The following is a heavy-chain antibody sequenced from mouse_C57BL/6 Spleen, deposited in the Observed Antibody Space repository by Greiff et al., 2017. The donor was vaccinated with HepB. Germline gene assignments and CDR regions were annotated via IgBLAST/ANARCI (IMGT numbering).Heavy chain of an antibody. CDR2: ISSGGDYI. Sequence: DVMLVESGEGLVKPGGSLKLSCAASGFTFSSYAMSWVRQTPEKRLEWVAYISSGGDYIYYADTVKGRFTISRDNARNTLYLQMSSLKSEDTAMYYCARKEVYDGYYVGFAYWGQGTLVTVSA. CDR1: GFTFSSYA. V-gene: IGHV5-9-1*02. CDR3: ARKEVYDGYYVGFAY. D-gene: IGHD2-3*01. J-gene: IGHJ3*01.